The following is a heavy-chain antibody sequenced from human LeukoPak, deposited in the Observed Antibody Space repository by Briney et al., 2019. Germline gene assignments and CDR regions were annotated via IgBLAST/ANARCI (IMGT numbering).Heavy chain of an antibody. CDR3: TRLASSDPGSYYENIDY. D-gene: IGHD3-10*01. V-gene: IGHV4-4*07. CDR2: IYTSGST. CDR1: GGSISSYY. Sequence: PSETLSLTCTVSGGSISSYYWSWLRQPAGKGLEWIGRIYTSGSTNYNPSLKSRVTMSVDTSKNQFSLKLSSVTAADTAVYYCTRLASSDPGSYYENIDYWGQGTLVTVSS. J-gene: IGHJ4*02.